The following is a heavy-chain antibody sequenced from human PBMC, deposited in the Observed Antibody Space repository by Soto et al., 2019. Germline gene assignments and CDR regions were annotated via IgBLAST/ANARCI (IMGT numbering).Heavy chain of an antibody. Sequence: QVQLVQSGAEVKKPGSSVKVSCKASGGTFSSYTISWVRQAPGQGLEWMGRIIPILGIANYAQKFQGRVTITADKSTSTAYMELSSLRSEDTAVYYCARGYYGSRSNKREDPYYYYYGMDVWGQGTTVTVSS. CDR2: IIPILGIA. CDR1: GGTFSSYT. J-gene: IGHJ6*02. CDR3: ARGYYGSRSNKREDPYYYYYGMDV. V-gene: IGHV1-69*02. D-gene: IGHD3-10*01.